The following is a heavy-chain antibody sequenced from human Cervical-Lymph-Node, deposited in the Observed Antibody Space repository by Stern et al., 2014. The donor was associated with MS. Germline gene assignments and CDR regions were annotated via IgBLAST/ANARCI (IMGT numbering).Heavy chain of an antibody. CDR1: GDSISSNNW. V-gene: IGHV4-4*02. CDR2: IFHRGNT. CDR3: VRDSRGGDYYSSSCPYYYYGMDV. J-gene: IGHJ6*02. D-gene: IGHD3-22*01. Sequence: QVQLQESGPGLVKPSGTLSLTCAVSGDSISSNNWWSWVRQPPGKGLERIGEIFHRGNTNYNPSLETRVTIAVDKSNNQFSLKMSSVTAADTAVYYCVRDSRGGDYYSSSCPYYYYGMDVWGQGTTVTVSS.